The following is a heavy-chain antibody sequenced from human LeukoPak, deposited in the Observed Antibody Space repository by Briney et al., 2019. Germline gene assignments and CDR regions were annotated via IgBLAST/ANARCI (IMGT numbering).Heavy chain of an antibody. CDR1: GFTFRTYS. J-gene: IGHJ5*02. Sequence: GGSLRLSCAASGFTFRTYSMNWVRQAPGKGLEWVSSISSGSSYIYYADSVKGRFTISRDNANNSLYLQMNSLRADDTAVYYCARDLHIPGHFDPWGQGTLVTVSS. CDR2: ISSGSSYI. D-gene: IGHD2-21*01. CDR3: ARDLHIPGHFDP. V-gene: IGHV3-21*01.